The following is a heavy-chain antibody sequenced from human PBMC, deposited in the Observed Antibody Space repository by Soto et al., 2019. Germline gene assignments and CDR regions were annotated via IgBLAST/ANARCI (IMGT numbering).Heavy chain of an antibody. D-gene: IGHD3-22*01. V-gene: IGHV1-69*01. J-gene: IGHJ4*02. CDR2: IIPIFGTA. CDR3: ARAGASGSHIGY. CDR1: GGTFRSYA. Sequence: QVQLVQSGAEVKKPGSSVKVSCKASGGTFRSYAISWVRQAPGQGLEWMGGIIPIFGTANYAQKFQGRVTITADESTSTAYMELSILRSEDTAVYYCARAGASGSHIGYWGQGTLVTVSS.